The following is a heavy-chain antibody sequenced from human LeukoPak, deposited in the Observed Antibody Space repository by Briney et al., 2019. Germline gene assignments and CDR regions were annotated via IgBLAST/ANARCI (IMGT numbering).Heavy chain of an antibody. D-gene: IGHD2-8*01. CDR3: ARDVWNWYFDL. CDR2: IYHSGST. V-gene: IGHV4-30-2*01. Sequence: PSQTLSLTCTVSGGSISSGGYYWRWIRQPPGKGLEWIGYIYHSGSTYYNPSLKSRVTISVDRSKNQFSLKLSSVTAADTAVYYCARDVWNWYFDLWGRGTLVTVSS. CDR1: GGSISSGGYY. J-gene: IGHJ2*01.